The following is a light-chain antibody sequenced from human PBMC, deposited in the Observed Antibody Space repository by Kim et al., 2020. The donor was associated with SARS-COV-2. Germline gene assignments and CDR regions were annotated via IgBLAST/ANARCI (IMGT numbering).Light chain of an antibody. CDR2: ATS. J-gene: IGKJ4*01. CDR1: QSPGNN. V-gene: IGKV3-15*01. CDR3: EQYNSWPPT. Sequence: SVSPGEGATLSCGASQSPGNNLAWYQQKPGQAPRLIIFATSTRATGIPARFSGSGSGTEFTLTINSLQSEDFAVYYCEQYNSWPPTFGGGTKLEI.